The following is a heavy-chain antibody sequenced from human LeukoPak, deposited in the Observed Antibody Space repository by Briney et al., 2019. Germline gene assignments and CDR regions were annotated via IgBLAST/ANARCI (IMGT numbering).Heavy chain of an antibody. CDR2: ISAYNGNT. D-gene: IGHD3-3*01. CDR3: ARVFGDFWSGHHGSDY. CDR1: GYTFTSYG. J-gene: IGHJ4*02. V-gene: IGHV1-18*01. Sequence: GASVKVSCKASGYTFTSYGISWVRQAPGQGLEWMGWISAYNGNTNYAQKLQGRVTMTTDTSTSTAYMELRSLRSDDTAVYYCARVFGDFWSGHHGSDYWGQGTLVTVSS.